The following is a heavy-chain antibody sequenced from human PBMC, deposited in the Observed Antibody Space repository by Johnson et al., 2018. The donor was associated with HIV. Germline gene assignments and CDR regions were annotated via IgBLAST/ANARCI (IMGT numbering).Heavy chain of an antibody. D-gene: IGHD1-14*01. J-gene: IGHJ3*02. V-gene: IGHV3-13*01. CDR1: GFIFSSYD. CDR3: AKEMSSWPGEAFDI. CDR2: IGTAGDT. Sequence: VQLVESGGGLVQPGGSLRLSCAASGFIFSSYDMHWVRQATGKGLEWVSAIGTAGDTYYPGSVKGRFTISRDNSKNTLYLQMNSLRAEDTAVYYCAKEMSSWPGEAFDIWGQGTMVTVSS.